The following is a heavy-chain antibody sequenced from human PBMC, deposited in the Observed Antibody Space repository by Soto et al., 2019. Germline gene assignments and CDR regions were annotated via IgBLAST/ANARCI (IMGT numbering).Heavy chain of an antibody. V-gene: IGHV3-21*01. CDR3: ANFFFDYYDSSPGVFDI. J-gene: IGHJ3*02. CDR2: ISSISSYI. CDR1: GVTFSRYS. D-gene: IGHD3-22*01. Sequence: PGGSLRLSCAASGVTFSRYSMTWARQAPGKGLEWVSSISSISSYIYYADSVKARFTISRDNAKNSLYLQMNSLRAEDTAVYYFANFFFDYYDSSPGVFDIWGQGTMVTVS.